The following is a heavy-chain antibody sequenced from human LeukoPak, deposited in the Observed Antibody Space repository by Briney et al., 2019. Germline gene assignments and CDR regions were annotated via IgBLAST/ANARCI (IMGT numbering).Heavy chain of an antibody. CDR3: ARVRQQLAYFDY. D-gene: IGHD6-13*01. Sequence: ASVKVSCKASGYTFTSYAMHWVRQAPGQRLEWMGWINAGNGNTKYSQKFQGRVTITRDTSASTAYMELSSLRSEDTAVYYCARVRQQLAYFDYWGQGTLVTVSS. J-gene: IGHJ4*02. CDR1: GYTFTSYA. V-gene: IGHV1-3*01. CDR2: INAGNGNT.